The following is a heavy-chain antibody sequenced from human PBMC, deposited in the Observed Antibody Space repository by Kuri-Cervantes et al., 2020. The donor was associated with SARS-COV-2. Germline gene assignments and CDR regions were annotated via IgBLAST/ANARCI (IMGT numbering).Heavy chain of an antibody. Sequence: ALVKVSCKASGYTFTNYYIHWVRQAPGQGLEWMGIINPGGGATTYAQKFQGRVTMTRDTSTSTVYMELSSLRSEDTAVYFCARDGRDGYNREFLTDWGQGTRVTRAS. CDR1: GYTFTNYY. D-gene: IGHD5-24*01. J-gene: IGHJ4*02. CDR2: INPGGGAT. V-gene: IGHV1-46*01. CDR3: ARDGRDGYNREFLTD.